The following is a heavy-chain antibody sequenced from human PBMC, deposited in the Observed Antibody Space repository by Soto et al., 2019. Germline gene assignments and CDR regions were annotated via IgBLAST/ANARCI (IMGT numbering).Heavy chain of an antibody. D-gene: IGHD2-2*01. CDR1: GYTFTSYG. Sequence: QVQLVQSGAEVKKPGASVKVSCKASGYTFTSYGISWVRQAPGQGLEWMGWISAYNGNTNYPQNLQGRVPMTTHTSTSTGYMVLRVLRSDVTAVYFCAREAVAAIAGVHYYYGMDVWGQGTAVTVSS. CDR3: AREAVAAIAGVHYYYGMDV. CDR2: ISAYNGNT. V-gene: IGHV1-18*01. J-gene: IGHJ6*01.